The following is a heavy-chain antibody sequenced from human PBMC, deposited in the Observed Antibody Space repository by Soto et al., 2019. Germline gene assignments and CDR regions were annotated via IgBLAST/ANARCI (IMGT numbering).Heavy chain of an antibody. J-gene: IGHJ6*03. CDR3: ARYSLVEYNWNYLYCYYMDV. Sequence: ASVKVSCKASGYTFTSYGISWVRQAPGQGLEWMGWISAYNGNTNYAQKLQGRVTMTTDTSTSTAYMELRSLRSDDTAVYYCARYSLVEYNWNYLYCYYMDVWGKGTTVTVSS. CDR1: GYTFTSYG. CDR2: ISAYNGNT. V-gene: IGHV1-18*01. D-gene: IGHD1-7*01.